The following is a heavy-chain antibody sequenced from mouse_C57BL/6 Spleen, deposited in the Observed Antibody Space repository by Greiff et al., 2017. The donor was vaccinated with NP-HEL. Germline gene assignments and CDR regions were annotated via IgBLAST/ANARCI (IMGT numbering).Heavy chain of an antibody. D-gene: IGHD2-2*01. CDR2: ISDGGSYT. CDR1: GFTFSSYA. V-gene: IGHV5-4*01. CDR3: ARGYYGYDDGVPWFAY. J-gene: IGHJ3*01. Sequence: EVQWVESGGGLVKPGGSLKLSCAASGFTFSSYAMSWVRQTPEKRLEWVATISDGGSYTYYPDNVKGRFTISRDNAKNNLYLHMSHLKSEDTAMYYCARGYYGYDDGVPWFAYWGQGTLVTVSA.